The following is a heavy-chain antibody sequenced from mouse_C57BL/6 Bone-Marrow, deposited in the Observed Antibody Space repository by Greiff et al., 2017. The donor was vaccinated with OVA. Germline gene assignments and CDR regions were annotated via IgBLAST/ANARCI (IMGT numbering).Heavy chain of an antibody. J-gene: IGHJ4*01. D-gene: IGHD3-2*02. Sequence: VQLQQSGAELVRPGASVTLSCKASGYTFTDYEMHWVKQTPVHGLEWIGAIDPETGGTAYNQKFKGKAILTADKSSSTAYMELRSLTSEDSAVYYCTRQLRVYAMDYWGQGTSVTVSS. CDR2: IDPETGGT. CDR1: GYTFTDYE. V-gene: IGHV1-15*01. CDR3: TRQLRVYAMDY.